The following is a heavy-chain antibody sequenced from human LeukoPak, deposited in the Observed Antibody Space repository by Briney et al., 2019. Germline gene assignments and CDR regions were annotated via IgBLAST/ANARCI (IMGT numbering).Heavy chain of an antibody. CDR1: GGTFSSYT. D-gene: IGHD2-2*01. Sequence: ASVKVSCKASGGTFSSYTISWVRQAPRQGLEWMGRIIPILGIANYAQKFQGRVTITADKSTSTAYMELSSLRSEDTAVYYCARSNGYCSSTSCQNYYYYGMDVWGQGTTVTVSS. J-gene: IGHJ6*02. CDR3: ARSNGYCSSTSCQNYYYYGMDV. V-gene: IGHV1-69*02. CDR2: IIPILGIA.